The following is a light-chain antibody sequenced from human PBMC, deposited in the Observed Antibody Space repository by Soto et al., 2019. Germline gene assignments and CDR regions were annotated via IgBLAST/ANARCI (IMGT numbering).Light chain of an antibody. CDR1: SSDVGGYNY. J-gene: IGLJ3*02. CDR3: SSYTTSGTPV. CDR2: EVS. Sequence: QSVLTQPASVSGSPGQTITISCTGTSSDVGGYNYLSWYQQHPGKAPKVMIYEVSNRPSGVSNRFSVSKSGNTASLTISGLQAEDEADYFCSSYTTSGTPVFGGGTKLTVL. V-gene: IGLV2-14*01.